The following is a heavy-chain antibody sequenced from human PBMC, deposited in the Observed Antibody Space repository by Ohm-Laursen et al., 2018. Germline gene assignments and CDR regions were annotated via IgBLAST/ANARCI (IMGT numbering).Heavy chain of an antibody. CDR1: GFTFSTYD. D-gene: IGHD6-6*01. CDR2: IGTGGDT. J-gene: IGHJ2*01. CDR3: AREVLDSISSGWNLDL. Sequence: SLRLSCAATGFTFSTYDMHWVRQATGKGLEWVSAIGTGGDTYYTGSVKGRFTISREDAKNSLYLQMNSLRDGDTAVYYCAREVLDSISSGWNLDLWGRGTLVTFSS. V-gene: IGHV3-13*01.